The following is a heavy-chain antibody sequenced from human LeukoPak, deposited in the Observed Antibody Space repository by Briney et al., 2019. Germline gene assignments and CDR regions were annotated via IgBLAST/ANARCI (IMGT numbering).Heavy chain of an antibody. D-gene: IGHD2-15*01. CDR2: ISRSSNNT. CDR1: GFTFSAYA. V-gene: IGHV3-23*01. J-gene: IGHJ4*02. Sequence: PGGSLRLSCVASGFTFSAYAMSWVRQAPGKGLEGVSTISRSSNNTYYAESVKGRFTISRDNSRTTLSLHMSSLRGDDTAVYYCAKGPLYCSGASCYSVDYWGQGTLVTVSS. CDR3: AKGPLYCSGASCYSVDY.